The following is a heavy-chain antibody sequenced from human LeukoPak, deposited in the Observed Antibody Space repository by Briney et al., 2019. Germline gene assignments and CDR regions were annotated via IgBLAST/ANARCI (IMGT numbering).Heavy chain of an antibody. J-gene: IGHJ4*02. CDR2: ISSSSSYI. CDR3: AKVQVDGYNYFDY. CDR1: GCTFSSYS. V-gene: IGHV3-21*01. D-gene: IGHD5-24*01. Sequence: GGSLSLSCAASGCTFSSYSMNWVRQPPGKGLEWVSSISSSSSYIYYADSVKGRFTISRDNAKNSLYLQMNSLRAEDTAVYYCAKVQVDGYNYFDYWGQGTLVTVSS.